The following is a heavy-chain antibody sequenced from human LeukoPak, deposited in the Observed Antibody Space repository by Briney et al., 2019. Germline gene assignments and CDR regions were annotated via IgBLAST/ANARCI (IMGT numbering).Heavy chain of an antibody. J-gene: IGHJ6*02. CDR2: IYSGST. D-gene: IGHD2-15*01. V-gene: IGHV3-53*01. CDR3: ARLMSLSGYSYYGMDV. CDR1: GFIFSSYW. Sequence: GGSLRLSCAASGFIFSSYWMCWVRQAPGKGLEWVSAIYSGSTYYADSVKGRFTMSRDNSKNTVYLQMNSLRAEDTAVYYCARLMSLSGYSYYGMDVWGQGTTVTVSS.